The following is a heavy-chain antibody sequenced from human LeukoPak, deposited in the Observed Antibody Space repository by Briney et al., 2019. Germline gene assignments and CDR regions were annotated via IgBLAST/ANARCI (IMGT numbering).Heavy chain of an antibody. CDR1: GFIFSGYG. J-gene: IGHJ4*02. CDR2: ISSSSSYI. CDR3: ARPPANGDHYFDY. V-gene: IGHV3-21*01. D-gene: IGHD4-17*01. Sequence: GGSLRLSCAASGFIFSGYGMNWVRQAPGKGLEWVSSISSSSSYIYYADSVKGRFTISRDNAKNSLHLQMNSLRAEDTAVYYCARPPANGDHYFDYWGQGTLVTVSS.